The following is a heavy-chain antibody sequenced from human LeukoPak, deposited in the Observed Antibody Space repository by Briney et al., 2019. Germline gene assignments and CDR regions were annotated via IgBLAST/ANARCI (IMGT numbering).Heavy chain of an antibody. CDR2: ISSSSSYI. Sequence: GGSLRLSCAASGFTFSSYSMNWVRQAPGKGLEWVSSISSSSSYIYYADSVKGRFTISRDNAKNSLYLQMNSLRAEDTAVYYCARVQYIAAAGTIWYDPWGRGTLVTVSS. CDR1: GFTFSSYS. CDR3: ARVQYIAAAGTIWYDP. V-gene: IGHV3-21*01. D-gene: IGHD6-13*01. J-gene: IGHJ5*02.